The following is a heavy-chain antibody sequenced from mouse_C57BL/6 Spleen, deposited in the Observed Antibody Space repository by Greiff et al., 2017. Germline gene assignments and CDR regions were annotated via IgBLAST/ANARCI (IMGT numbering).Heavy chain of an antibody. CDR2: IYIGNGYT. CDR1: GYTFTSYG. D-gene: IGHD3-1*01. J-gene: IGHJ4*01. CDR3: ARPASGIGYAMDY. V-gene: IGHV1-58*01. Sequence: VQLKQSGAELVRPGSSVKMSCKTSGYTFTSYGINWVKQRPGQGLEWIGYIYIGNGYTEYNEKFKGKATLTSDTSSSTAYMQLNSLTSEDSAVYYCARPASGIGYAMDYWGQGTSVTVSS.